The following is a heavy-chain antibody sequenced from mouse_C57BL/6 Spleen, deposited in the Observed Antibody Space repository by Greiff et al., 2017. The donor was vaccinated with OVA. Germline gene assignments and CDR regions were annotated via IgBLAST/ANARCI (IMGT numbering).Heavy chain of an antibody. Sequence: QVQLKQSGPELVKPGASVKISCKASGYAFSSSWMNWVKQRPGKGLEWIGRIYPGDGDTNYNGKFKGKATLTADKSSSTAYMQLSSLTSEDSAVYFCASDHYYGSYAMDYWGQGTSVTVSS. J-gene: IGHJ4*01. V-gene: IGHV1-82*01. CDR3: ASDHYYGSYAMDY. D-gene: IGHD1-1*01. CDR1: GYAFSSSW. CDR2: IYPGDGDT.